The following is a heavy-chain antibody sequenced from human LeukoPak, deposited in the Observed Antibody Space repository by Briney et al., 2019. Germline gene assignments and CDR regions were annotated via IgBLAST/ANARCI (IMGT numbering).Heavy chain of an antibody. D-gene: IGHD5-12*01. Sequence: GGSLRLSCAASGFTFSSYSMSWVRQAPRKGLECVSVIYPNGGTTYYADSVNGRFTISRDNSRNTLYLQMHSLRDEDTAVYYCAKDQRPDSGYDIDYWGQGTLVTVSS. J-gene: IGHJ4*02. CDR1: GFTFSSYS. V-gene: IGHV3-23*01. CDR2: IYPNGGTT. CDR3: AKDQRPDSGYDIDY.